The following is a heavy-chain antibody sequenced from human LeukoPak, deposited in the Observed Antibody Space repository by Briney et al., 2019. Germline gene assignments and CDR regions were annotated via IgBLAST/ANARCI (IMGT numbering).Heavy chain of an antibody. CDR1: GGSISSSSYY. J-gene: IGHJ4*02. CDR3: AGPGYSSSWYSYGY. V-gene: IGHV4-39*01. CDR2: IYYSGST. Sequence: KASETLSLTCNVSGGSISSSSYYWGWIRQPPGKGLEWIGSIYYSGSTYYNPSLKSRVTISVGTSKNQFSLKLSPVTAADTAVYYCAGPGYSSSWYSYGYWGQGTLVTVSS. D-gene: IGHD6-13*01.